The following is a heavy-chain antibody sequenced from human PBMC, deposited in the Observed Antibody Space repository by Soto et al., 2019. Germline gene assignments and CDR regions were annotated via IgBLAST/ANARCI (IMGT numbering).Heavy chain of an antibody. V-gene: IGHV4-4*02. CDR2: IFHSGST. D-gene: IGHD1-7*01. Sequence: QVQLQESDPGLVKPSGTLSLTCAVSGGSVSSNNWWSWVRQPPGQGLEWIGEIFHSGSTNYNPSLKSRVTISVDKSKNQCSLRVSSVTASDTAVYYCARVAPGTSKFDYWGQGTLVIVSS. CDR1: GGSVSSNNW. CDR3: ARVAPGTSKFDY. J-gene: IGHJ4*02.